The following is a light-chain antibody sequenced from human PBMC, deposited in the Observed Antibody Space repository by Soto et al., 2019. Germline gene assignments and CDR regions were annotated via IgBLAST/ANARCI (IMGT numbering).Light chain of an antibody. CDR1: QSISNY. Sequence: DMEMTQSPSSLSASVGDRVTITCRASQSISNYLNWYQHKPGKVPKLLIYAASSLQSGVPTRFSGCGSGTDFTLTINSLQHEDFATYYCQQSYGTPLTFGGGTKIEIK. CDR2: AAS. CDR3: QQSYGTPLT. J-gene: IGKJ4*01. V-gene: IGKV1-39*01.